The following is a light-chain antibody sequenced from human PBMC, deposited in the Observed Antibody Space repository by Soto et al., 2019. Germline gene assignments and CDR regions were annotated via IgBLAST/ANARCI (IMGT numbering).Light chain of an antibody. J-gene: IGLJ1*01. CDR2: DVG. V-gene: IGLV2-14*01. Sequence: QSALTQPASVSGSPGQSITIACTGTSSDIGGYNFVSWYQQHPGKAPKLLIYDVGNRPSGVSNRFSGSKSSNTASLTISGLQAEDEAHYYCNSYRTVSTYVFGTGTKLTVL. CDR3: NSYRTVSTYV. CDR1: SSDIGGYNF.